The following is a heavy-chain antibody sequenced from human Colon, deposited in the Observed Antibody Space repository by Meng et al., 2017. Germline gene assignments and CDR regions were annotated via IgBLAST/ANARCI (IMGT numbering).Heavy chain of an antibody. V-gene: IGHV3-48*03. Sequence: GESLKISCAASGFTFSSYEMNWVRQAPGKGLEWVSYISSSGSTIYYADSVKGRFTISRDNAKNSLYLQMNSLRAEDTAVYYCARARSTYYYYGMYVWGQGTTVTVSS. CDR3: ARARSTYYYYGMYV. CDR1: GFTFSSYE. D-gene: IGHD1-26*01. J-gene: IGHJ6*02. CDR2: ISSSGSTI.